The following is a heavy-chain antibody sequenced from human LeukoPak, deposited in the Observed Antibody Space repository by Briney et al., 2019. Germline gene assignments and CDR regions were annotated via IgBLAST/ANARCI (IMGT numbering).Heavy chain of an antibody. CDR3: ARGGDYDYVWGSYRYIDFDY. D-gene: IGHD3-16*02. CDR2: ISSSDSTI. V-gene: IGHV3-48*03. Sequence: PGGSLRLSCAASGFTFSSYEMNWVRQAPGKGLEWVSYISSSDSTIYYADSVKGRFTISRDNAKNSLYLQMNSLRAEDTAVYYCARGGDYDYVWGSYRYIDFDYWGQGTLVTVSS. J-gene: IGHJ4*02. CDR1: GFTFSSYE.